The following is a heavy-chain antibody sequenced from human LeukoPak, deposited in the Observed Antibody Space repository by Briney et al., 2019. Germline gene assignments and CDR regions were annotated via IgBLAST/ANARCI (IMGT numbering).Heavy chain of an antibody. CDR1: GYTFTGYY. CDR3: ARVRQWLGNRHGREFGY. CDR2: INPNSGGT. V-gene: IGHV1-2*02. J-gene: IGHJ4*02. D-gene: IGHD6-19*01. Sequence: ASVKVSCKASGYTFTGYYMHWVRQAPGQGLEWMGWINPNSGGTNYAQKFQGRVTMTRDASISTAYMELSRLRSDDTAVYYCARVRQWLGNRHGREFGYWGQGTLVTVSS.